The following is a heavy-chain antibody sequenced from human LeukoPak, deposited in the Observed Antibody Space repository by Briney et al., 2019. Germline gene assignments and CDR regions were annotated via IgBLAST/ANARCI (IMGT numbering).Heavy chain of an antibody. V-gene: IGHV4-31*03. J-gene: IGHJ4*02. Sequence: SETLSLTCTVYGGSISSGGYYWSWIRQHPGKGLEWIGYIYYSGSTYYNPSLKSRVTISVDTSKNQFSLKLSSVTAADTAAYYCARGRDYYDSSGYLDYWGQGTLVTVSS. CDR3: ARGRDYYDSSGYLDY. CDR2: IYYSGST. D-gene: IGHD3-22*01. CDR1: GGSISSGGYY.